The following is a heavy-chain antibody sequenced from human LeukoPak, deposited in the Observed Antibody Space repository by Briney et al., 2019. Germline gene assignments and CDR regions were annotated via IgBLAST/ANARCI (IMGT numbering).Heavy chain of an antibody. Sequence: SETLSLTCTVSGYSISSGYYWGWIRQPPGKGLEWIGYIYYSGSPNYNPSLKSRVTISVDTSKNQFSLKLSSVTAADTAVYYCARGYQFYYYMDVWGKGTTVTISS. CDR2: IYYSGSP. D-gene: IGHD2-2*01. J-gene: IGHJ6*03. V-gene: IGHV4-61*01. CDR1: GYSISSGYY. CDR3: ARGYQFYYYMDV.